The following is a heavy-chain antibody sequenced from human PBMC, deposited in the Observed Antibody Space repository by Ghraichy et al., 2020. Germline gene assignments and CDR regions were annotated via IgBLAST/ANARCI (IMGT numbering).Heavy chain of an antibody. V-gene: IGHV3-21*01. CDR3: ARSPPKNYYDSSAYSAFYFDY. CDR1: GFSFSTYI. D-gene: IGHD3-22*01. J-gene: IGHJ4*02. Sequence: SCAASGFSFSTYIMNWVRQAPGKGLEWVSSISSSSSYIYYADSVKGRFTISRDNAKNSLYLQMNSLRAEDTAVYYCARSPPKNYYDSSAYSAFYFDYWGQGTLVTVSS. CDR2: ISSSSSYI.